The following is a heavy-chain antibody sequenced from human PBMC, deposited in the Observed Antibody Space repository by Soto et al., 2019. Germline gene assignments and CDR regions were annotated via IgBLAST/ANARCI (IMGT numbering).Heavy chain of an antibody. CDR3: ARDRYSSGWKDNWFDP. Sequence: GGSLRLSCAASGFTFSSYGMHWVRQAPGKGLEWVAVIWYDGSNKYYADSVKGRFTISRDNSKNTLYLQMNSLRAEDTAVYYCARDRYSSGWKDNWFDPWGQGTLVTVSS. V-gene: IGHV3-33*01. J-gene: IGHJ5*02. CDR1: GFTFSSYG. D-gene: IGHD6-19*01. CDR2: IWYDGSNK.